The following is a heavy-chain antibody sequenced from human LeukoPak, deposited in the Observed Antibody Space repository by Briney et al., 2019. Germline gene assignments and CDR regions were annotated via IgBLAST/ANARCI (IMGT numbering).Heavy chain of an antibody. Sequence: KPSETLSLTCTVSGGSISSGSYYWSWIRQPAGKGLEWIGRIYTSGSTNYNPSLKSRVTISVDTSKNQFSLKLSSVTAADTAVYYCARDHTWGQGTLVTVSS. V-gene: IGHV4-61*02. CDR2: IYTSGST. CDR1: GGSISSGSYY. J-gene: IGHJ5*02. CDR3: ARDHT.